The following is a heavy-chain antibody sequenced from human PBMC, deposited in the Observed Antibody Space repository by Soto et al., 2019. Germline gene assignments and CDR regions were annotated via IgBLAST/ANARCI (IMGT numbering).Heavy chain of an antibody. D-gene: IGHD3-16*01. J-gene: IGHJ6*02. Sequence: QVQLVQSGDEMKKPGASVRVSCKASGYILVNYGIAWVRQAPGQGLEWMGWISPYTGDTHSASKVQGRLTMTTDTTTSTAYMDLGSLTSDDTAVYYCAMVDNYVAPTPQDVWGQGTTVTVSS. CDR1: GYILVNYG. CDR3: AMVDNYVAPTPQDV. V-gene: IGHV1-18*01. CDR2: ISPYTGDT.